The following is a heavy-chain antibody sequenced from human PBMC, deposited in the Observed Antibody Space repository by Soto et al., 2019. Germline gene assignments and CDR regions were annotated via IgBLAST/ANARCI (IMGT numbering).Heavy chain of an antibody. J-gene: IGHJ6*03. CDR1: GGSISSYY. CDR2: IYYSGST. V-gene: IGHV4-59*01. Sequence: QVQLQESGPGLVKPSETLSLTCTVSGGSISSYYWSWIRQPPGKGLGWIGYIYYSGSTNYNLSLKSRVTISVDTPKNQFSLKLSSVTAADTAVYYCARVPNYYYMDVWGKGTTVTVSS. CDR3: ARVPNYYYMDV.